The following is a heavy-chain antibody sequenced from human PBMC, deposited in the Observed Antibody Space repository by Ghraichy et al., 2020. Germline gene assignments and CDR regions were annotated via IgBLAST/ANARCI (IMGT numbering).Heavy chain of an antibody. CDR1: GFTFSSYG. D-gene: IGHD2-15*01. CDR3: AKDRGFRIVVVVAATYYFDY. J-gene: IGHJ4*02. CDR2: IRYDGSNK. Sequence: GESLNISCAASGFTFSSYGMHWVRQAPDKGLEWVAFIRYDGSNKYYADSVKGRFTISRDNSKNTLYLQMNSLRAEDTAVYYCAKDRGFRIVVVVAATYYFDYWGQGTLVTVSS. V-gene: IGHV3-30*02.